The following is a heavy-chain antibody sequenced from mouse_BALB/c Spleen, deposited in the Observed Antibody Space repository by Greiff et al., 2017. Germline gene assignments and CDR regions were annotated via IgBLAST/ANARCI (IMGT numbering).Heavy chain of an antibody. CDR3: ARSQDYGSREFAY. J-gene: IGHJ3*01. CDR2: IHYSGST. V-gene: IGHV3-1*02. CDR1: GYSITSGYS. D-gene: IGHD1-1*01. Sequence: EVKLVESGPDLVKPSQSLSLTCTVTGYSITSGYSWHWIRQFQGNKLEWMGYIHYSGSTNYNPSLKSRISITRDKSKNQFFLQLNSVTTEDTATYYCARSQDYGSREFAYWGQGTLVTVSA.